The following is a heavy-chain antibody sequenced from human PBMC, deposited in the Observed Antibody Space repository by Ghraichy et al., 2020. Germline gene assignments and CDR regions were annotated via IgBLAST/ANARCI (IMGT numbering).Heavy chain of an antibody. CDR2: IYYSGST. CDR3: ARSTRYNWNYDYFDY. Sequence: SETLSLTCTVSGGSISSGDYYWSWIRQPPGKGLEWIGYIYYSGSTYYNPSLKSRVTISVDTSKNQFSLKLSSVTAADTAVYYCARSTRYNWNYDYFDYWGQGTLVTVSS. CDR1: GGSISSGDYY. D-gene: IGHD1-7*01. J-gene: IGHJ4*02. V-gene: IGHV4-30-4*01.